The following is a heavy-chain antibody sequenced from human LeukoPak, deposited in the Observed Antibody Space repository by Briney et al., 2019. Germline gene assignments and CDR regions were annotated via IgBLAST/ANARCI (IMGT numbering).Heavy chain of an antibody. CDR2: ISYDGSNK. Sequence: GRSLRLSCAASGFTFSSYGVHWVRQAPGKGLEWVAVISYDGSNKYYADSVKGRFTISRDNSKNTLYLQMNSLRAEDTAVYYCAKSAIAVAGTDYWGQGTLVTVSS. J-gene: IGHJ4*02. V-gene: IGHV3-30*18. D-gene: IGHD6-19*01. CDR3: AKSAIAVAGTDY. CDR1: GFTFSSYG.